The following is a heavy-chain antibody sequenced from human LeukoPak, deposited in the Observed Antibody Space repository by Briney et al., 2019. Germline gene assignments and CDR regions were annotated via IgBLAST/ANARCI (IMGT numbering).Heavy chain of an antibody. CDR2: ISGDGSIT. Sequence: GGSLRLSCAASGFTFSSYWMHWVRQAPGKGLVWVSRISGDGSITTYADSVKGRFTISRDNAKITLSLQMNSLRAEDTAVYYCARDVVYGSGSCDYWGQGTLVTVSS. D-gene: IGHD3-10*01. J-gene: IGHJ4*02. CDR3: ARDVVYGSGSCDY. V-gene: IGHV3-74*01. CDR1: GFTFSSYW.